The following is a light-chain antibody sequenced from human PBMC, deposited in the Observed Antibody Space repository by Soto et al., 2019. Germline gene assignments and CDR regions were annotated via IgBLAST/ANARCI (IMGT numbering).Light chain of an antibody. V-gene: IGLV2-8*01. J-gene: IGLJ2*01. CDR2: EVS. CDR3: HSYVGGTNNVI. CDR1: SNDVGAHDY. Sequence: QSALTQPPSASGSPGQSVTISCTGTSNDVGAHDYVSWYQQHPGKAPQVIIYEVSQRPSGVPHRFSGSKSGNTASLTVSGLQPEDEADYHCHSYVGGTNNVIFGGGTKLTVL.